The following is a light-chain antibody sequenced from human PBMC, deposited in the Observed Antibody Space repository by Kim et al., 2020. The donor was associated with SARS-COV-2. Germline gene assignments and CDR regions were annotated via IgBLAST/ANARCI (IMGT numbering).Light chain of an antibody. V-gene: IGLV3-21*04. CDR2: YDS. CDR1: NIGTKS. Sequence: APGKTAKITCGGNNIGTKSVHWYQQKPGQAPILVMYYDSDRPSGIPERFSASNSGNTATLTISRVEAGDEADFYCQVWDTSGDHPVFGGGTKVTFL. CDR3: QVWDTSGDHPV. J-gene: IGLJ3*02.